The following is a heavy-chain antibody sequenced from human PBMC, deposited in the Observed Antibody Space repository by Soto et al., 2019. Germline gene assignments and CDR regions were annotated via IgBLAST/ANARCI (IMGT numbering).Heavy chain of an antibody. CDR3: ARGVLWFGELLGPFDY. CDR2: IYYSGST. J-gene: IGHJ4*02. V-gene: IGHV4-31*03. D-gene: IGHD3-10*01. Sequence: SETLSLTCTVSGGSISSGGYYWSWIRQHPGKGLEWIGYIYYSGSTYYNPSLKSRVTISVDTSKNQFSLKLSSVTAADTAVYYCARGVLWFGELLGPFDYWGQGTLVTVSS. CDR1: GGSISSGGYY.